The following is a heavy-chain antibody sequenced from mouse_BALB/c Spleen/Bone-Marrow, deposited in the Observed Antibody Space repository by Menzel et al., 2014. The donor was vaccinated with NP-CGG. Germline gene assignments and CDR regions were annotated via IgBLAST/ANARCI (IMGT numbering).Heavy chain of an antibody. CDR3: AAYYRYLAWFAY. D-gene: IGHD2-14*01. Sequence: LVESGAALVKPGASVKLSCTASGFNIKDTYMHWVKQRPERGLEWIGRIDPANGNTKYDPKFQGKATITADTSSNTAYLQLSSLTSEDTAVYYCAAYYRYLAWFAYWGQGTLVTVSA. J-gene: IGHJ3*01. V-gene: IGHV14-3*02. CDR1: GFNIKDTY. CDR2: IDPANGNT.